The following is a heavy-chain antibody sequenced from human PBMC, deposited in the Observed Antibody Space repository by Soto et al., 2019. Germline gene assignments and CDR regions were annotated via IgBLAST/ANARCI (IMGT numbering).Heavy chain of an antibody. Sequence: GAPRLSCAASVFTFSSYAMSWVRQAPGTGLEWVAAISGSGGSTYYADSVKGRFTISRDNSKNTLYLQMNSLRAEDTAVYYCAKDRATVTTTRLNWFDPWGQGTLVTVSS. J-gene: IGHJ5*02. V-gene: IGHV3-23*01. CDR3: AKDRATVTTTRLNWFDP. CDR1: VFTFSSYA. CDR2: ISGSGGST. D-gene: IGHD4-4*01.